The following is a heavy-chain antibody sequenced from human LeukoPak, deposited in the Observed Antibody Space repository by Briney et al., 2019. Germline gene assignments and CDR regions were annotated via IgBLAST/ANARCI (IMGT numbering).Heavy chain of an antibody. CDR1: GGSISSGSYY. CDR2: INHSGST. V-gene: IGHV4-39*07. D-gene: IGHD1-26*01. J-gene: IGHJ4*02. Sequence: SQTLSLTCTVSGGSISSGSYYWSWIRQPPGKGLEWIGGINHSGSTNYNPSLKSRVTISVDTSKNQFSLKLSSVTAADTAVYYCARARIVGAYFDYWGQGTLVTVSS. CDR3: ARARIVGAYFDY.